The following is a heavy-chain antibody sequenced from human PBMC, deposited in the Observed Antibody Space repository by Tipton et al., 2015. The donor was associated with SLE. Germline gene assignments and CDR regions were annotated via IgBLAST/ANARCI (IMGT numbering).Heavy chain of an antibody. V-gene: IGHV1-46*01. CDR2: ISPSGGST. CDR3: ARGGPDYGDYFADAFDI. J-gene: IGHJ3*02. Sequence: QSGAEVKRPGASVKVSCKASGYTFTSYYMHWVRQAPGQGLEWMGIISPSGGSTTYAQRFQGRVTMTRDTSTSTVYMQLNSLRSEDTAVYYCARGGPDYGDYFADAFDIWGQGTMATVSS. D-gene: IGHD4-17*01. CDR1: GYTFTSYY.